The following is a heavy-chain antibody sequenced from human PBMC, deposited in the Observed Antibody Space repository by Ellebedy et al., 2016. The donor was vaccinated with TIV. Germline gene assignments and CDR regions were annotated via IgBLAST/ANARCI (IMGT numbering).Heavy chain of an antibody. Sequence: GESLKISCAASGFTFNSYAMHWVRQAHGKGLEWVAVISYDGNSYYYADSVKGRFTISRDNSMTTLYLQMNSLRAEDTSVYYCARDLDESSGWYGGAAYWGQGTLVTVSS. D-gene: IGHD6-19*01. J-gene: IGHJ4*02. CDR1: GFTFNSYA. V-gene: IGHV3-30-3*01. CDR2: ISYDGNSY. CDR3: ARDLDESSGWYGGAAY.